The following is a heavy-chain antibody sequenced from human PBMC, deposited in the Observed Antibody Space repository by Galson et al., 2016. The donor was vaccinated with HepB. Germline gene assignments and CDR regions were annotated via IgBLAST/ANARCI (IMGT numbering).Heavy chain of an antibody. V-gene: IGHV3-23*01. CDR3: AKDLYTQSLKGVYASDYYFDY. Sequence: SLRLSCAASGFSFSNYAMTWVRQAPGKGLQWVSLITGSPHHAHYAGSVRARFTISRDDSKNMLLLQMNSQRPDDTAVYDCAKDLYTQSLKGVYASDYYFDYWGGGTLVTVSS. CDR2: ITGSPHHA. CDR1: GFSFSNYA. D-gene: IGHD2-8*01. J-gene: IGHJ4*02.